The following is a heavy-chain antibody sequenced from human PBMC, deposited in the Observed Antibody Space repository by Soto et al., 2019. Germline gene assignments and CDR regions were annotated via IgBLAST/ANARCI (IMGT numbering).Heavy chain of an antibody. Sequence: ASVKVSCKVSGYTLTYLPIHWVRQTPGKGLEWMGGFDPEDGETIYAQKFQGRVTMTEDTSTDTAYMELSSLRSEDTAVYYCATDRGTLDGYDSLYYYGMDVWGQGTTVTVSS. D-gene: IGHD5-12*01. V-gene: IGHV1-24*01. CDR3: ATDRGTLDGYDSLYYYGMDV. CDR2: FDPEDGET. J-gene: IGHJ6*02. CDR1: GYTLTYLP.